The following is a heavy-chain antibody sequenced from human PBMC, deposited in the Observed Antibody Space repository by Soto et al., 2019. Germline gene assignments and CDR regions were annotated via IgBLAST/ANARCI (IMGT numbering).Heavy chain of an antibody. CDR3: ARDRNYYDSSGYYYFDY. CDR1: GFTFSSYS. CDR2: ISSSSSYI. J-gene: IGHJ4*02. V-gene: IGHV3-21*01. Sequence: GESLKISCAASGFTFSSYSMNWVRQAPGKGLEWVSSISSSSSYIYYADSVKGRFTISRDNAKNSLYLQMNSLRAEDTAVYYCARDRNYYDSSGYYYFDYWGQGTLVTVSS. D-gene: IGHD3-22*01.